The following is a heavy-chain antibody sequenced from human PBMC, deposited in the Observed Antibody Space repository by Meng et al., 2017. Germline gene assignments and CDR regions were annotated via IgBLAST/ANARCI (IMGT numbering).Heavy chain of an antibody. Sequence: SEPLSLTCPVPGGSLSSYYWSWIRQPAGKGLEWIGRIYTSGSTNYNPSLKSRVTMSVDTSKNQFSLKLSSVTAADTAVYYCAREGGPWLVHFQIDYWGQGTLVTVSS. V-gene: IGHV4-4*07. J-gene: IGHJ4*02. D-gene: IGHD6-19*01. CDR1: GGSLSSYY. CDR3: AREGGPWLVHFQIDY. CDR2: IYTSGST.